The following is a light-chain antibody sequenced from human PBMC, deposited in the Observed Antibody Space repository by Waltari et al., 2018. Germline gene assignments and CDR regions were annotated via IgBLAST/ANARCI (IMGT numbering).Light chain of an antibody. CDR3: SSYTSSSTLV. CDR1: SSDVGGYHY. Sequence: QSALTQPASVSGSTGQSLTISCTGTSSDVGGYHYVSWYQQQPGKAPNLMVYDVSKRPSGVSNRFSGSKSGNTASLTISGLQAEDEADYYCSSYTSSSTLVFGGGTKLTVL. J-gene: IGLJ2*01. V-gene: IGLV2-14*01. CDR2: DVS.